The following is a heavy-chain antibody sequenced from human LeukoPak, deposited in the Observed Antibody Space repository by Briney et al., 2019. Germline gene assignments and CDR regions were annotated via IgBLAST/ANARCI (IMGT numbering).Heavy chain of an antibody. V-gene: IGHV1-18*04. J-gene: IGHJ3*02. CDR2: ISDYNGNT. CDR3: ARIYVQLERRDSFDI. D-gene: IGHD1-1*01. Sequence: GASVKVSFKASGYTFTNYGISWVGQAPGQGVEWMGWISDYNGNTNYTQKLQGRVTNTTDTSTSTAYMELRSLRSDDTAVYYCARIYVQLERRDSFDIWGQGTMVTVSS. CDR1: GYTFTNYG.